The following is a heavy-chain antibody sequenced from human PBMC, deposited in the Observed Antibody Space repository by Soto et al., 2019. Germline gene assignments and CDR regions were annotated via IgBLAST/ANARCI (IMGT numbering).Heavy chain of an antibody. V-gene: IGHV4-61*01. CDR3: ARHADYGDYSGDYYGMDV. CDR2: IYYSGST. D-gene: IGHD4-17*01. CDR1: GGSVSSGSYY. J-gene: IGHJ6*02. Sequence: PSETLSLTCTVSGGSVSSGSYYWSWIRQPPGKGLEWIGYIYYSGSTNYNPSLKSRVTISVDTSKNQFSLKLSSVTAADTAVYYCARHADYGDYSGDYYGMDVWGQGTTVTVSS.